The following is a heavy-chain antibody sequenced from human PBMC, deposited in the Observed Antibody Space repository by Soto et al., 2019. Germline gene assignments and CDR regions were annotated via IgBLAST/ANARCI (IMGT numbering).Heavy chain of an antibody. CDR3: EKASSGVYDAFDI. Sequence: GGSLRLSCAASGFTFSSYAMSWVRQAPGKGLEWVSAISGSGGSTYYADSVKGRFTISRDNSKNTLYLQMNSLRAEDTAVYCCEKASSGVYDAFDIWGQGTMVTVSS. V-gene: IGHV3-23*01. J-gene: IGHJ3*02. CDR1: GFTFSSYA. D-gene: IGHD2-8*01. CDR2: ISGSGGST.